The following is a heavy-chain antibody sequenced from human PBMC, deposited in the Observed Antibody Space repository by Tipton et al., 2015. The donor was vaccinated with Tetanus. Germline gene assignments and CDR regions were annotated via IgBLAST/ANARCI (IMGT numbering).Heavy chain of an antibody. CDR1: GFTFSKYA. Sequence: SLRLSCVASGFTFSKYAMNWVRQTPGKGQEWVSGFRGDDRSPYYAESVKGRFTVSRDDSKNTLYLQMSSLRAEDTALYYCAKGGSSWSAYFDYWGQGALVTVSS. D-gene: IGHD6-13*01. CDR3: AKGGSSWSAYFDY. J-gene: IGHJ4*02. CDR2: FRGDDRSP. V-gene: IGHV3-23*01.